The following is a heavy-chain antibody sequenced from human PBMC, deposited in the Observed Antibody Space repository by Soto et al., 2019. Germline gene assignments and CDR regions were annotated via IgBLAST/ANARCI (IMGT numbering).Heavy chain of an antibody. CDR3: ARGPVDIVVVPAAHFDY. CDR2: IWYDGSNK. D-gene: IGHD2-2*03. V-gene: IGHV3-33*01. Sequence: HPGGSLRLSCAASGFTFSSYGMHWVRQAPGKGLEWVAVIWYDGSNKYYADSVKGRFTISRDNSKNTLYLQMNSLRAEDTAVYYCARGPVDIVVVPAAHFDYWGQGTLVTVSS. CDR1: GFTFSSYG. J-gene: IGHJ4*02.